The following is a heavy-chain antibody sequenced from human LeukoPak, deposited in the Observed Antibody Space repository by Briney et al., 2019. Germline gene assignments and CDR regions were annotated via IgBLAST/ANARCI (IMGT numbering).Heavy chain of an antibody. CDR1: GASISSSSYY. J-gene: IGHJ4*02. D-gene: IGHD3-10*01. CDR2: IYYSGST. V-gene: IGHV4-39*07. Sequence: SETLSLTCTVSGASISSSSYYWGWIRQPPGKGLEWIGNIYYSGSTYCNPSLKSRVTISVDTSKNQFSLKLRSVTAADTAVYYCASNSLSGSYDYWGQGTLVTVSS. CDR3: ASNSLSGSYDY.